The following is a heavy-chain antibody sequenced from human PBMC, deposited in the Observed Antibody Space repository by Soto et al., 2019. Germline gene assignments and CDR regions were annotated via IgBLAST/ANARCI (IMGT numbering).Heavy chain of an antibody. CDR3: ARVDRGSVARPTRLDP. CDR1: GFTLSSYA. Sequence: GGSLRLSCTASGFTLSSYAINWVRQAPGKGLEWVSATTGGAGLTYYADSVKGRFSVSSDNPGNTLYLQLNSLRPEDTAVYYCARVDRGSVARPTRLDPWGQGTLVTVSS. D-gene: IGHD2-21*01. V-gene: IGHV3-23*01. CDR2: TTGGAGLT. J-gene: IGHJ5*02.